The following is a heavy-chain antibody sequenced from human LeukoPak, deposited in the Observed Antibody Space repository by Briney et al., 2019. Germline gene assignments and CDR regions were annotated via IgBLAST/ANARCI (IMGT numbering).Heavy chain of an antibody. J-gene: IGHJ4*02. Sequence: GGSLRLSCAASGFTFSSYGMHWVRQAPGKGLEWVAVIWYDGSNKYYADSVKGRFTISRDNSKNTLYLQMNSLRAEDTAVYYCAKDGDIVASIGLFDYWGQGTLDTVSS. D-gene: IGHD5-12*01. CDR3: AKDGDIVASIGLFDY. V-gene: IGHV3-33*06. CDR2: IWYDGSNK. CDR1: GFTFSSYG.